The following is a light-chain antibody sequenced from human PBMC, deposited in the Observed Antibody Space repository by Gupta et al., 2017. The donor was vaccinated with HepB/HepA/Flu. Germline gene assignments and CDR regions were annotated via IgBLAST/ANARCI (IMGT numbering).Light chain of an antibody. CDR2: AAS. V-gene: IGKV1-9*01. CDR1: QAISNY. Sequence: DIQLTQSPSFLSASVGDRVTITCRASQAISNYVAWYQQKPGKAPKLLIYAASILQRGVPSRFGGRGSGTEFTLTINSLQPEDFGTYYCQRDTFGQGTRLEIK. CDR3: QRDT. J-gene: IGKJ5*01.